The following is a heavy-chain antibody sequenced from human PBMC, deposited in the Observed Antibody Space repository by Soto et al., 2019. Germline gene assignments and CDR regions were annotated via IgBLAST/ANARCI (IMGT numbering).Heavy chain of an antibody. V-gene: IGHV4-39*01. CDR1: GGSITRNNHC. Sequence: QLQLQESGPGLLKPSETLSLTCIVSGGSITRNNHCWGWIRQSPGKGLEWIGSILYSGSTNYNPSLKIRVTLSVETSKNHFALRMSSVTAADTALYYWARLGISGWYQGSYFDYWGQGTLVTVSS. CDR3: ARLGISGWYQGSYFDY. D-gene: IGHD6-19*01. CDR2: ILYSGST. J-gene: IGHJ4*02.